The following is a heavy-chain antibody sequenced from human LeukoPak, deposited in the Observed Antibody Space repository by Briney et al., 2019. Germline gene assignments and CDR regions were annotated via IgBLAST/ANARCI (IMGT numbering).Heavy chain of an antibody. CDR1: GFTFRSYA. J-gene: IGHJ4*02. V-gene: IGHV3-23*01. Sequence: PGGSLRLPCAASGFTFRSYAMSWVRQAPGKGLEWVSAISGSGGSTYYADSVKVQFTISRDNSKDTLYLQMNSLRAEDTAVYYCAKDSDFWSGSSSDFDYWGQGTLVTVSS. CDR3: AKDSDFWSGSSSDFDY. CDR2: ISGSGGST. D-gene: IGHD3-3*01.